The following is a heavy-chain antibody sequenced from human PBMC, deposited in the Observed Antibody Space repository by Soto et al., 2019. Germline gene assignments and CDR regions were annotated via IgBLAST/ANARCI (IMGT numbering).Heavy chain of an antibody. Sequence: EVQLVESGGGLVKPGGSLRLSCAASGFTFSSYSMYWVRQAPGTGLVWVSSISSSSSYIYYADSVKGRFTISRDNAKNSLYLQMNSLTAEDTAVYYCARDFARINWFDPWGQGTLVTVSS. CDR1: GFTFSSYS. CDR3: ARDFARINWFDP. V-gene: IGHV3-21*01. D-gene: IGHD3-3*01. CDR2: ISSSSSYI. J-gene: IGHJ5*02.